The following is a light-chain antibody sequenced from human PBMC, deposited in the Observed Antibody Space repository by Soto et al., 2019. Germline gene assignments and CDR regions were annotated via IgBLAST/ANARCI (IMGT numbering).Light chain of an antibody. V-gene: IGKV1-5*03. Sequence: ESQLTSAPSALSAYIRDRVTITCRASESVSRWLAWYQQKPGRTPKLLIDQASTLETGVPSRFSGGGSGTEFSLTISSLQPDEFATYYCQQYNAYSQAFGQGSKVDIK. CDR2: QAS. CDR1: ESVSRW. J-gene: IGKJ1*01. CDR3: QQYNAYSQA.